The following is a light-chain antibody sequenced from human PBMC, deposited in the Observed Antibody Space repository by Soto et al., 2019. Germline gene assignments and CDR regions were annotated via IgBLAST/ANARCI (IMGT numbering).Light chain of an antibody. CDR2: GAS. V-gene: IGKV1-5*01. CDR1: QSIRHY. J-gene: IGKJ1*01. Sequence: DIQMTQSPPTLSASVGGRVTITCRASQSIRHYLAWYQQMPGKAPKLLIYGASTLQSGVPSRFSGSGSGTEFTLTISSLQPDDFGTYFCQHHNSYSQTFGQGTKVDNK. CDR3: QHHNSYSQT.